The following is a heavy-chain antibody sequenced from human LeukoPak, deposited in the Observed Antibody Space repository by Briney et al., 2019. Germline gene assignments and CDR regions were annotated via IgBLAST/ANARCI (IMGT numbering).Heavy chain of an antibody. Sequence: PGGSLRLSCAASGFTFSSYAMHWVRQAPGKGLESVLAISQNGADRYYANSVEGRFTVSRDNSKNTLSLQMDSLKPEDEAVYYCARCLATCQAFDMWGLGTMVTVSS. D-gene: IGHD5/OR15-5a*01. CDR1: GFTFSSYA. J-gene: IGHJ3*02. V-gene: IGHV3-64*01. CDR2: ISQNGADR. CDR3: ARCLATCQAFDM.